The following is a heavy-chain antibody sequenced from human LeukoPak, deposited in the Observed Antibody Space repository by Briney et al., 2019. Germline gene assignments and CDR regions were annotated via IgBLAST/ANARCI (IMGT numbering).Heavy chain of an antibody. D-gene: IGHD6-13*01. CDR3: ARGWAKPFDY. CDR2: IYYSGST. J-gene: IGHJ4*02. V-gene: IGHV4-59*11. CDR1: GGSISSHY. Sequence: SETLSLTCTVSGGSISSHYWSWIRQPPGKGLEWIGYIYYSGSTNYNPSLTSRVTISVDTSKNQFSLKLSSVTAADTAVYYCARGWAKPFDYWGQGTLVTVSS.